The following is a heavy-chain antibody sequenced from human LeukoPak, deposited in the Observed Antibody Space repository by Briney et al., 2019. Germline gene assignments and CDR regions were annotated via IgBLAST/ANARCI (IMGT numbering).Heavy chain of an antibody. J-gene: IGHJ4*02. CDR3: ARDRPSGWYLQYYFNY. D-gene: IGHD6-19*01. V-gene: IGHV3-7*04. CDR1: GFTFTDAW. Sequence: PGGSLRLSCEASGFTFTDAWMSWVRQAPGEGLEWVANIKPDGSEKNYVDSVKGRFTISRDNAKNSLYLQMNSLRAEDTAVYYCARDRPSGWYLQYYFNYWGQGNLVTVSS. CDR2: IKPDGSEK.